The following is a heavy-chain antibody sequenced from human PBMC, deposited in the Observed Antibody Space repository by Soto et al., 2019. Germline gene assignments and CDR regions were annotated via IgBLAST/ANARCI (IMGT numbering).Heavy chain of an antibody. J-gene: IGHJ4*02. Sequence: QVQLQQWGAGLLKPSETLSLTCAVYGGSFSGYYWSWIRQPPGKGLEWIGEINHSGSTNYNPSPKSRVNISVDPSKNQFSLKLSSVTAADTAVYYCARGGVVVVPAAISGYWGQGTLVTVSS. D-gene: IGHD2-2*01. CDR3: ARGGVVVVPAAISGY. V-gene: IGHV4-34*01. CDR2: INHSGST. CDR1: GGSFSGYY.